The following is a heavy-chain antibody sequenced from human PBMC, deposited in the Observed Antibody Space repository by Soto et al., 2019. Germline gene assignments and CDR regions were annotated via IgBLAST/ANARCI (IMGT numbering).Heavy chain of an antibody. CDR3: ARALGYSGYAGMDV. CDR2: ISPDNGNT. V-gene: IGHV1-18*01. CDR1: GYTFTIYG. D-gene: IGHD5-12*01. J-gene: IGHJ6*02. Sequence: QVQLVQSGGEVKKPGASVKVSCKASGYTFTIYGINWVRQAPGQGLEWMGWISPDNGNTNYAHKLQGRGPMTTDTSTSTAYMELRSLRSDDTAVYYCARALGYSGYAGMDVWGQGTTVTVSS.